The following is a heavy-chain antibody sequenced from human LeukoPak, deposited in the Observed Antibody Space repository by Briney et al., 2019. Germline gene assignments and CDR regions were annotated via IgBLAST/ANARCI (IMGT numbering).Heavy chain of an antibody. V-gene: IGHV3-21*01. Sequence: GGSLRLSCAASGFTSSSYSMNWVRQAPGKGLEWVSSISSSSSCIYYADSVKGRFTISRDNAKNSLYLQMNSLRAEDAAVYYCARGNARLEWLPDYYYYGMDVWGQGTTVTVSS. CDR3: ARGNARLEWLPDYYYYGMDV. J-gene: IGHJ6*02. CDR2: ISSSSSCI. D-gene: IGHD3-3*01. CDR1: GFTSSSYS.